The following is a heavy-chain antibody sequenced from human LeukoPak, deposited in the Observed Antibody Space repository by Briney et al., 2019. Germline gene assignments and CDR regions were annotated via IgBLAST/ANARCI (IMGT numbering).Heavy chain of an antibody. D-gene: IGHD2-21*02. CDR1: GYTFTSYG. Sequence: GASVKVSCKASGYTFTSYGISWVRQAPGQGLEWMGWISAYNGNTNYAQKLQGRVTMTTDTSTSTAHMELRSLRSDDTAVYYCARAAGWRQLDFDYWGQGTLVTVSS. CDR2: ISAYNGNT. J-gene: IGHJ4*02. V-gene: IGHV1-18*01. CDR3: ARAAGWRQLDFDY.